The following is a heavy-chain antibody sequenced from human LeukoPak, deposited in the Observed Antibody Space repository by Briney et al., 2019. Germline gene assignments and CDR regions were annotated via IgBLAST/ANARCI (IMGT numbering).Heavy chain of an antibody. CDR2: IYTSGST. Sequence: SETLSLTCTVSGGSISSYYWSWIRQPAGKGLEWIGRIYTSGSTNYNPSLKSRVTMSVDTSKNQFSLKLSSVTAADTAVYYCARDYSSGWYAADYYMDVWGKGTTVTVSS. CDR3: ARDYSSGWYAADYYMDV. CDR1: GGSISSYY. V-gene: IGHV4-4*07. J-gene: IGHJ6*03. D-gene: IGHD6-19*01.